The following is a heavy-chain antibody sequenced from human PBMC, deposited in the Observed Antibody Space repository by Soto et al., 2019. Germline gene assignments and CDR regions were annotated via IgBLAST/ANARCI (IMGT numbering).Heavy chain of an antibody. J-gene: IGHJ4*02. CDR2: IYYSGST. CDR3: ARGGWKLFDY. CDR1: GGSISSYY. D-gene: IGHD6-19*01. Sequence: PSETLSLTCTVSGGSISSYYWSWIRQPPGKGQEWIGYIYYSGSTNYNPSLKSRVTISVDTSKNQFSLKLSSVTAADTAVYYCARGGWKLFDYWGQGTLVTVSS. V-gene: IGHV4-59*01.